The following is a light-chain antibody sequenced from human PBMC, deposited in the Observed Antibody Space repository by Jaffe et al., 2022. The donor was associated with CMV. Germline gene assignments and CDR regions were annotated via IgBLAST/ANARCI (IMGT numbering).Light chain of an antibody. CDR3: QQYHNWPPLT. CDR2: GGS. V-gene: IGKV3-15*01. CDR1: QTISIN. J-gene: IGKJ4*01. Sequence: EIVMTQSPATLSVSPGERATLSCRASQTISINLAWYQQKPGQAPRLLIYGGSARASGIPDRFSGSGSGTEFTLTITSLQSDDFALYYCQQYHNWPPLTFGGGTRVEIK.